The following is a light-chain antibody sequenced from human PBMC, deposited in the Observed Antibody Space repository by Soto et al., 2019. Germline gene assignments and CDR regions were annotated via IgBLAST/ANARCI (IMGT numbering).Light chain of an antibody. CDR3: QESHTTLMST. J-gene: IGKJ3*01. CDR2: AAS. Sequence: DIQMTQSPSSLSASVGERVTITCRASQNIRNTLNWYQHKPGKAPKLLIYAASHLESGVPSRFSGSGSGTEFTLTISRLQPEDFATYYCQESHTTLMSTFGPGTKVD. V-gene: IGKV1-39*01. CDR1: QNIRNT.